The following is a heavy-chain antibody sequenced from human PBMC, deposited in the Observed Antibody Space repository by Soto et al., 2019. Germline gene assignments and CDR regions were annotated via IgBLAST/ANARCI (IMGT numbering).Heavy chain of an antibody. V-gene: IGHV1-46*01. CDR3: ARGITYYDILTGYYTPHYFDY. D-gene: IGHD3-9*01. Sequence: ASVKVSCKASGYTFTSYYMHWVRQAPGQGLEWMGIINPSGGSTSYTQKFQGRVTMTRDTSTSTVYMELSSLRSEDTAVYYCARGITYYDILTGYYTPHYFDYCGQRTLVTVSS. CDR1: GYTFTSYY. CDR2: INPSGGST. J-gene: IGHJ4*02.